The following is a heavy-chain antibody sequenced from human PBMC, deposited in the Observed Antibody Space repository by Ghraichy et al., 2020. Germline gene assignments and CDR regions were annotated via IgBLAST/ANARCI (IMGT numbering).Heavy chain of an antibody. Sequence: SETLSLTCTVSGGSVSIGSYYWSWIRQPPGKGLEWIGYIYYTGSTKYNPSLESRVTISADTSQNQFSLKLNSATAADTAVYYCARDPGYDTSIWGQGTMVTVSS. CDR2: IYYTGST. V-gene: IGHV4-61*01. CDR1: GGSVSIGSYY. J-gene: IGHJ3*02. D-gene: IGHD3-22*01. CDR3: ARDPGYDTSI.